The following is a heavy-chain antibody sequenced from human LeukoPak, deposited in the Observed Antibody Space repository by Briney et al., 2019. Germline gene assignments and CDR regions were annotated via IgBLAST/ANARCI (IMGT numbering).Heavy chain of an antibody. V-gene: IGHV3-21*01. Sequence: GGSLRLSCAASGLTFNNYDLSWVRQAPGKGLEWVSSISSSSSYIYYADSVKGRFTISRDNAKNSLYLQMNSLRAEDTAVYYCARDGGSWYPALGYWGQGTLVTVSS. D-gene: IGHD6-13*01. CDR3: ARDGGSWYPALGY. J-gene: IGHJ4*02. CDR1: GLTFNNYD. CDR2: ISSSSSYI.